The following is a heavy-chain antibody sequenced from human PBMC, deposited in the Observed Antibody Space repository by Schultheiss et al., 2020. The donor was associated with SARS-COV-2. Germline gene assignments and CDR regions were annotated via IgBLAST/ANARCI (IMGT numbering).Heavy chain of an antibody. J-gene: IGHJ4*02. V-gene: IGHV1-69*13. Sequence: SVKVSYKASGGTFSSYAISWVRQAPGQGLEWMGGIIPIFGTANYAQKFQGRVTITADESTSTAYMELSSLRSEDTAVYYCARDASSRDGYNSYYFDYWGQGTLVTVSS. CDR1: GGTFSSYA. D-gene: IGHD5-24*01. CDR2: IIPIFGTA. CDR3: ARDASSRDGYNSYYFDY.